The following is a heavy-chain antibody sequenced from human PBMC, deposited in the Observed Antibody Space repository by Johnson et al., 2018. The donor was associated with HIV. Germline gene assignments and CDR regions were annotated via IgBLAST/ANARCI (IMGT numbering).Heavy chain of an antibody. D-gene: IGHD1-1*01. V-gene: IGHV3-15*01. CDR2: IKIKTDGGTI. CDR3: TTGLYWNDAFNI. Sequence: VQLVESGGGLVKPGGSLRLSCTASGFTFSDASMSWVRQAPGKGLEWVGRIKIKTDGGTIDYAAPVKGRFTISRDGSKNTLYLQMNGLKTEDTGVYYCTTGLYWNDAFNIWGQGTMVSVSS. CDR1: GFTFSDAS. J-gene: IGHJ3*02.